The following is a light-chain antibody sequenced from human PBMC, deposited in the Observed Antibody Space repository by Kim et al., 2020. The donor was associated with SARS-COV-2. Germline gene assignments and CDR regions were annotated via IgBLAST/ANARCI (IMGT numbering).Light chain of an antibody. V-gene: IGKV3-11*01. CDR1: QSVGNS. J-gene: IGKJ4*01. CDR2: ETS. Sequence: LPPGERATLSCRASQSVGNSLAWFQQKPGQAPRLLIFETSNRDTRIPARFSGSGSGTGFTLTISSLEPEDFAVYYCQQRYDWPLTFGGGTKVDI. CDR3: QQRYDWPLT.